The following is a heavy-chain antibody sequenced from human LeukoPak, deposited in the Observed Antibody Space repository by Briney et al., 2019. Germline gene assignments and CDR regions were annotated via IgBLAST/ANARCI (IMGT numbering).Heavy chain of an antibody. CDR2: IYYSGST. J-gene: IGHJ4*02. CDR3: ARTYYYGSGSPPK. D-gene: IGHD3-10*01. Sequence: SETLSLTCIVSGGSISNYYWSWIRQPPGKGLEWIGSIYYSGSTYYNPSLKSRVTISVDTSKNQFSLKLGSVTAADTAVYYCARTYYYGSGSPPKWGQGTLVTVSS. CDR1: GGSISNYY. V-gene: IGHV4-59*05.